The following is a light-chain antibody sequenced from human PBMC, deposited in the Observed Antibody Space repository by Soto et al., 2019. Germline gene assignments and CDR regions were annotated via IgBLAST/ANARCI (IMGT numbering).Light chain of an antibody. CDR1: SSNIGAGYD. CDR3: QSYDSSRSGVV. Sequence: QSVLTQPPSVSGAPGQRVTISCTGSSSNIGAGYDVHWYQQFPGTAPKLLIYGNSNRPSGVPDRFSGSKSGTSASLAITGLQAEDEAYYYCQSYDSSRSGVVFGGGTKVTVL. CDR2: GNS. J-gene: IGLJ2*01. V-gene: IGLV1-40*01.